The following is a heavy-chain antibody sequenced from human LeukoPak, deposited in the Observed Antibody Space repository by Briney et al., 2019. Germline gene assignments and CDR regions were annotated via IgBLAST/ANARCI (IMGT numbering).Heavy chain of an antibody. CDR2: IRAYNGNT. CDR1: GYTFTSYG. V-gene: IGHV1-18*01. CDR3: ARSSLGYCSSTSCYIRYFDY. Sequence: ASVKVSCKASGYTFTSYGISWVRQAPGQGLEWMGWIRAYNGNTNYAQKLQGRVTMTTDTSTSTAYMELRSLRSDDTAVYYCARSSLGYCSSTSCYIRYFDYWGQGTLVTVSS. D-gene: IGHD2-2*02. J-gene: IGHJ4*02.